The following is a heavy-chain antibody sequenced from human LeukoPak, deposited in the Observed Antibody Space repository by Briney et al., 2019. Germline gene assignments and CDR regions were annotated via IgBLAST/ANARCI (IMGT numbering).Heavy chain of an antibody. D-gene: IGHD3-3*01. CDR3: ASLGVEVWFDP. Sequence: PSETLSLTCAVYGGSFSGYYWSWIRQPPGKGLEWIGEINHSGSTNYNPSLKSRVTISVDTSKNQFPLKLSSVTAADTAVYYCASLGVEVWFDPWGQGTLVTVSA. CDR1: GGSFSGYY. V-gene: IGHV4-34*01. J-gene: IGHJ5*02. CDR2: INHSGST.